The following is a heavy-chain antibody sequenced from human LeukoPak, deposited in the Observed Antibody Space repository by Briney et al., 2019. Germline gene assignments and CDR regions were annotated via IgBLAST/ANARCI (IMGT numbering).Heavy chain of an antibody. CDR2: ISGSGGST. Sequence: GGSLRLSCAASGFTFSSYAMSWARQAPGKGLEWVSAISGSGGSTYYADSVKGRFTISRDNSKNTLYLQMNSLRAEDTAVYYCAKGRRGYSFTFDYWGQGTLVTVSS. J-gene: IGHJ4*02. CDR3: AKGRRGYSFTFDY. D-gene: IGHD5-18*01. CDR1: GFTFSSYA. V-gene: IGHV3-23*01.